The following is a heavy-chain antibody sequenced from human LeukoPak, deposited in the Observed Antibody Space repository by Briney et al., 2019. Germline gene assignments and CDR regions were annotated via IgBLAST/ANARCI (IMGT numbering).Heavy chain of an antibody. D-gene: IGHD4-11*01. J-gene: IGHJ4*02. CDR2: ISYDGSNK. CDR1: GFTFSSYG. V-gene: IGHV3-30*18. Sequence: PGRSLRLSCEASGFTFSSYGMHWVRQAPGKGLEWVAVISYDGSNKYFADSVKGRFTISRDNPKSTLYLQMNSLRAEDTAVYYCAKSTTVTTQQRGYFDYWGQGTLVTVSS. CDR3: AKSTTVTTQQRGYFDY.